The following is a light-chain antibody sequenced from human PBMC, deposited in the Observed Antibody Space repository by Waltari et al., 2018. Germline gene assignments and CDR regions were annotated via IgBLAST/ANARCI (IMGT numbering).Light chain of an antibody. CDR3: EQYNDRLT. Sequence: EIVMTQSPATLSLSPGDRATLSCRAREGVSNSVAWYQQRRGQAPRLLIFGASTRATGIPARFSGSGSGTEFTLTINTLQSEDFAVYYCEQYNDRLTFGGGTRVEFK. V-gene: IGKV3-15*01. J-gene: IGKJ4*01. CDR2: GAS. CDR1: EGVSNS.